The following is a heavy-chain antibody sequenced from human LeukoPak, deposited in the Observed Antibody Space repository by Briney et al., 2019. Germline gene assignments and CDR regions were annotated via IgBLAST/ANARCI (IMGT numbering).Heavy chain of an antibody. D-gene: IGHD2-21*01. CDR2: FDPEDGEA. Sequence: ASVKVSCKVSGYTLTELSMHWVRQAPGKGLDWMGGFDPEDGEAIYAQKFQGRVTMTEDTSTDTAYMELSSLRSEDTAVYYCATDRSSYCGGDCYPDDDAFDIWGQGTMVTVSS. CDR3: ATDRSSYCGGDCYPDDDAFDI. CDR1: GYTLTELS. J-gene: IGHJ3*02. V-gene: IGHV1-24*01.